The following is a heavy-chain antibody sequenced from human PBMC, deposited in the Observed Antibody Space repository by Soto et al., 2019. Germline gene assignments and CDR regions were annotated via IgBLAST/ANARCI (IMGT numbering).Heavy chain of an antibody. CDR1: GYSFTSYW. CDR2: IDPSDSYT. CDR3: ARSGITGTTPPHYYYGMDV. J-gene: IGHJ6*02. D-gene: IGHD1-20*01. V-gene: IGHV5-10-1*01. Sequence: GESLKISCKGSGYSFTSYWISWVRQMPGKGLEWMGRIDPSDSYTNYSPSFQGHVTISADKSISTAYLKWSSMKASDTAMYYCARSGITGTTPPHYYYGMDVWGQGNTVIASS.